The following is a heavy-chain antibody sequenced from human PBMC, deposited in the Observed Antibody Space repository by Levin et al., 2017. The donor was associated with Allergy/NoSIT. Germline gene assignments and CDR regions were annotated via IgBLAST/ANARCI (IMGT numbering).Heavy chain of an antibody. CDR2: ISTGSTYI. Sequence: PGESLKISCTTSGLVFSSYAFNWVRQAPGKGLEWVSSISTGSTYIYYAKSVKGRFTISRDNAKNSVHLEMNSLRAEDTAVYYCAREGGFGDFPSHYYDSGMDVWGQGTTVTVSS. CDR1: GLVFSSYA. CDR3: AREGGFGDFPSHYYDSGMDV. D-gene: IGHD3-10*01. J-gene: IGHJ6*02. V-gene: IGHV3-21*01.